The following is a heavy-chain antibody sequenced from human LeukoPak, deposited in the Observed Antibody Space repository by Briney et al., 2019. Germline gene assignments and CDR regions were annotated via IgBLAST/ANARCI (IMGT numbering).Heavy chain of an antibody. D-gene: IGHD3-16*01. J-gene: IGHJ4*02. CDR3: AREARGSTARALDY. Sequence: GGSLRLSCAASGFTFSTYWMSWVRQAPGKGLEWVANIKRDGSEKYYMDSVKGRFTISRDNAKNSLYLQMNSLRAEDTAIYSGAREARGSTARALDYGGQGPLVTVS. V-gene: IGHV3-7*01. CDR2: IKRDGSEK. CDR1: GFTFSTYW.